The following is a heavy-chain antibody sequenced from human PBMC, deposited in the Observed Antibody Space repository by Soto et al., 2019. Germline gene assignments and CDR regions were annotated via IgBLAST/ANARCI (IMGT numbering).Heavy chain of an antibody. Sequence: LRLSCAASGFTFSSYGMHWVRQAPGKGLEWVAVISYDGSNKYYADSVKGRFTISRDNSKNTLYLQMNSLRAEDTAVYYCAKIAYCGGDCYENIDFWGQGTLVTVSS. D-gene: IGHD2-21*02. CDR3: AKIAYCGGDCYENIDF. CDR2: ISYDGSNK. CDR1: GFTFSSYG. V-gene: IGHV3-30*18. J-gene: IGHJ4*02.